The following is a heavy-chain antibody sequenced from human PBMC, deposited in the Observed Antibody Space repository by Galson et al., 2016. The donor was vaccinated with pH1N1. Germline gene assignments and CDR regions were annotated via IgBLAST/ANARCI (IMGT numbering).Heavy chain of an antibody. J-gene: IGHJ4*02. V-gene: IGHV4-31*03. CDR3: ARGVSVAGTPRLDY. CDR2: IFYSGST. CDR1: GDSISSGGYY. Sequence: TLSLTCPVSGDSISSGGYYWSWIRQHPGKGLEWIGYIFYSGSTNYNPSLKSRVTIYVDTSKNQFSLKLSSVTAADTAVYYCARGVSVAGTPRLDYWGQGTPVTVSS. D-gene: IGHD6-19*01.